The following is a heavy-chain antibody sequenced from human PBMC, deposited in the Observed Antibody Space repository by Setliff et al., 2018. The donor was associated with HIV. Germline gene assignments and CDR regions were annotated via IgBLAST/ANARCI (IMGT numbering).Heavy chain of an antibody. Sequence: SETLSLTCGVSGYSISSDYCWGWIRQSPGKGLEWLGYIYYSGSTTYNPSLKSRVTMSIDTSKNQFSLRLSSVTAADTAVYYCARAGSAGRFRAIDSWSQGTLVTVSS. V-gene: IGHV4-28*03. CDR1: GYSISSDYC. J-gene: IGHJ4*02. CDR3: ARAGSAGRFRAIDS. D-gene: IGHD6-13*01. CDR2: IYYSGST.